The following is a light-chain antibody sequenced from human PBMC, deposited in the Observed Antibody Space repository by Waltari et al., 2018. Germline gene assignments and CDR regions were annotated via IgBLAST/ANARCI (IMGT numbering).Light chain of an antibody. CDR1: NSDVGNYNL. CDR2: EVI. V-gene: IGLV2-23*02. J-gene: IGLJ1*01. CDR3: CSYAGSGTYV. Sequence: QSALTQPASVSGSPGQSITISCPGTNSDVGNYNLFSWYQHHPGEAPKLRICEVIKRPSGVSNRFSGSKSGNTASLTISGLQAEDEADYYCCSYAGSGTYVFGTGTKVTVL.